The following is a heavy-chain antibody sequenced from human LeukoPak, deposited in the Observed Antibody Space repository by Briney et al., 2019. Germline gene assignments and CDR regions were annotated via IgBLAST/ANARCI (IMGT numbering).Heavy chain of an antibody. J-gene: IGHJ5*02. CDR1: GFTFSSYA. CDR3: AKKHRYCSSTSCPRDNWFDP. Sequence: GGSLRLSCAASGFTFSSYAMSWVRQAPGKGLEWVSAIRGSGGSTYYADSVKGRFTISRDNSKNTLYLQMNSLRAEDTAVYYCAKKHRYCSSTSCPRDNWFDPWGQGTLVTVSS. V-gene: IGHV3-23*01. CDR2: IRGSGGST. D-gene: IGHD2-2*01.